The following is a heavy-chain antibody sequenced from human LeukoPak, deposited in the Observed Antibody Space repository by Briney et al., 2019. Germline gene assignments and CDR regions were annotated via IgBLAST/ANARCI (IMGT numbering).Heavy chain of an antibody. D-gene: IGHD1-26*01. CDR2: INPNSGGT. CDR1: GYTFTGYY. Sequence: SVKVSCKASGYTFTGYYMHWVRQAPGQGLEWMGWINPNSGGTNYAQKFQGRVTMTRDTSISTAYMELSRLRSDDTAVYYCARDIVGATRSRSMFDYWGQGTLVTVSS. J-gene: IGHJ4*02. CDR3: ARDIVGATRSRSMFDY. V-gene: IGHV1-2*02.